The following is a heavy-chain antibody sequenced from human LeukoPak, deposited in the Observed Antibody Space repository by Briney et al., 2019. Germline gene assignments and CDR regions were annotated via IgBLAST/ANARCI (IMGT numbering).Heavy chain of an antibody. V-gene: IGHV3-73*01. D-gene: IGHD2-2*01. CDR1: GLTFSGSA. CDR3: TRHSDTYCSRANCYVDNFYGLDV. Sequence: PGGSLRLSCAASGLTFSGSAMHWVRQASGKGLKWVGRIRSRANSYVTAYSAAVTGRFIISRDDSSDTAYLQMNSLTTEDTAVYYCTRHSDTYCSRANCYVDNFYGLDVWGQGTRVTVSS. CDR2: IRSRANSYVT. J-gene: IGHJ6*02.